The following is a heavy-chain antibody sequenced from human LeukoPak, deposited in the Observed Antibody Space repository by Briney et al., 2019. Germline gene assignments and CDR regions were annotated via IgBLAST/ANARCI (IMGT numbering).Heavy chain of an antibody. V-gene: IGHV3-23*01. Sequence: PGGSLRLSCAASGFTFSNYIMTWARLAPGKGLEWVSAISGSGGSTYYADSVKGRFTISRDNSKNTLHLQMTSLRAEDTAVYFCAKRPASYYAFDYWGQGTLVTVSS. CDR3: AKRPASYYAFDY. CDR1: GFTFSNYI. D-gene: IGHD1-26*01. CDR2: ISGSGGST. J-gene: IGHJ4*02.